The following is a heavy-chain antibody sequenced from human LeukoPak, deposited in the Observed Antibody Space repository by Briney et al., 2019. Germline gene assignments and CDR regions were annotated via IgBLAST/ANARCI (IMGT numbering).Heavy chain of an antibody. CDR2: INHSGST. Sequence: SETLSLTCAVYGGSFSGYYWSWIRQPPGKGLEWIGEINHSGSTNYNPSLKRRVTISVDTSKNQFSLKLSSVTAADTAVYYCARGLWFGELRNWGQGTLVSVSS. CDR3: ARGLWFGELRN. J-gene: IGHJ4*02. D-gene: IGHD3-10*01. CDR1: GGSFSGYY. V-gene: IGHV4-34*01.